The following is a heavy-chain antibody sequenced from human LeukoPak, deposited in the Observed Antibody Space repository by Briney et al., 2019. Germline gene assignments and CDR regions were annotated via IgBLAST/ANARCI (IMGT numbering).Heavy chain of an antibody. V-gene: IGHV3-23*01. CDR2: ISGSGGST. CDR3: AKDLSGYCSGGSCWKTCFDY. CDR1: GFTFSSYG. D-gene: IGHD2-15*01. Sequence: PGGSLRLSCAASGFTFSSYGMSWVRQAPGKGLEWVSAISGSGGSTYYADSVKGRFTISRDNSKNTLYLQMNSLRAEDTAVYYCAKDLSGYCSGGSCWKTCFDYWGQGTMVTVSS. J-gene: IGHJ4*03.